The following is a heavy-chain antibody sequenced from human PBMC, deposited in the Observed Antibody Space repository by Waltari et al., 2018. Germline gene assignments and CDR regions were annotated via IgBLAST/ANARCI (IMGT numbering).Heavy chain of an antibody. CDR2: IFYSATT. V-gene: IGHV4-59*11. D-gene: IGHD2-21*01. Sequence: QVQLQESGPGLVAPSETLSLTCTVSGDSIRGHYWSWIRQPPGKGLEWIGYIFYSATTNYNPSLKSRVTISGDMSKNHFALSLRSVTAADTAVYYCARGFGAYCSDDCSDPFDIWGRGTMVTVSS. CDR1: GDSIRGHY. CDR3: ARGFGAYCSDDCSDPFDI. J-gene: IGHJ3*02.